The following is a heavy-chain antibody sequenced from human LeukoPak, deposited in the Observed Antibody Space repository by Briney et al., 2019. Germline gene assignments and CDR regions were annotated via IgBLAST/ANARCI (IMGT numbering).Heavy chain of an antibody. CDR2: IYYSGST. V-gene: IGHV4-59*08. CDR1: GGSISSYY. D-gene: IGHD2-2*01. Sequence: SETLSLTCTVSGGSISSYYWSWIRQPPGKGLEWIGYIYYSGSTNYNPSLKSRVTISVDTSKSQFSLKLSSVTAADTAVYYCARHGSVVVVPAASYYYGMDVWGQGTTVTVSS. CDR3: ARHGSVVVVPAASYYYGMDV. J-gene: IGHJ6*02.